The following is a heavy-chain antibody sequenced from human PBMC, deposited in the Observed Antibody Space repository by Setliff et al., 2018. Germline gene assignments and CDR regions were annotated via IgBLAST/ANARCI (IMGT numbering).Heavy chain of an antibody. Sequence: GESLTLSCKGSGYSFTNYWIGWVRQMPGKGLEWMGIIYPGDSDTRYSPSFQGQVTISADKSISTAYLQCSSLKASDTAMYYCARQAIFGSDAFDIWGQGTMVTVSS. D-gene: IGHD3-3*01. CDR1: GYSFTNYW. V-gene: IGHV5-51*01. CDR3: ARQAIFGSDAFDI. J-gene: IGHJ3*02. CDR2: IYPGDSDT.